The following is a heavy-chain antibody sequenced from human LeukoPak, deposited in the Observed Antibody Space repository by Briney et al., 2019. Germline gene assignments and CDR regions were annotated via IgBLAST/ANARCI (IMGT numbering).Heavy chain of an antibody. CDR3: ARHSLDSPSDY. V-gene: IGHV5-51*01. CDR2: IYPDDSDT. CDR1: GYSFTSNW. J-gene: IGHJ4*02. Sequence: GESLKISCKGSGYSFTSNWIGWVRQMPGKGLEWMGIIYPDDSDTRYSPSFQGQVTISADKSISTAYLQWSSLKASDSAMYYCARHSLDSPSDYWGQGTLVTVSS.